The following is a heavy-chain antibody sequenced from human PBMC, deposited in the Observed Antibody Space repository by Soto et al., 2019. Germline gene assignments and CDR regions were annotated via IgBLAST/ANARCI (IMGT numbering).Heavy chain of an antibody. CDR2: IYSGGST. V-gene: IGHV3-53*01. CDR1: GFTVSSNY. CDR3: ARGYDYYYYGMDV. J-gene: IGHJ6*02. D-gene: IGHD1-20*01. Sequence: GGSLRLSCAASGFTVSSNYMSWFRQAPGKGLEWVSVIYSGGSTYYADSVKGRFTISRDNSKNTLYLQMNSLRAEDTAVYYCARGYDYYYYGMDVWGQGTTVTVSS.